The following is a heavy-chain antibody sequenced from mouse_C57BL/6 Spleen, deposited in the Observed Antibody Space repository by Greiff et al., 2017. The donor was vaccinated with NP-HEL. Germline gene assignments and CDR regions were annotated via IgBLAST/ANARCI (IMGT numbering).Heavy chain of an antibody. CDR1: GYTFTSYD. D-gene: IGHD3-2*02. J-gene: IGHJ2*01. V-gene: IGHV1-85*01. CDR3: AREQSDSSGYYYFDY. CDR2: IYPRDGST. Sequence: VQLQQSGPELVKPGASVKLSCKASGYTFTSYDINWVKQRPGRGLEWIGWIYPRDGSTKYNEKFKGKATLTVDTSSSTAYMELHSLTSEDSAVYFCAREQSDSSGYYYFDYWGQGTTLTVSS.